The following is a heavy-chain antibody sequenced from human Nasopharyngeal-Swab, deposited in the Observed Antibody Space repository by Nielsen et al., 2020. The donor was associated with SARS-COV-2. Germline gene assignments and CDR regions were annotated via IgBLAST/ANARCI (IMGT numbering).Heavy chain of an antibody. CDR3: AREYYDILTGYSRFEY. Sequence: SETLSLTCTVSGGSIRSSSYYWGWIRQPPGKGLEWIGYIHSSGSTKYNPSLKSRVTISVDTSKNQFSLKLSSVTAADTAVYYCAREYYDILTGYSRFEYWGQGTLVTVSS. J-gene: IGHJ4*02. V-gene: IGHV4-61*01. D-gene: IGHD3-9*01. CDR1: GGSIRSSSYY. CDR2: IHSSGST.